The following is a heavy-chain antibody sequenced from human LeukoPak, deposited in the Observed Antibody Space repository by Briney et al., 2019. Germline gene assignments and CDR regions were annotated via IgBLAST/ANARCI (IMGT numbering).Heavy chain of an antibody. V-gene: IGHV4-31*03. Sequence: PSQTLSLTCTVSGGSISSGGYYWSWIRQHPGKGLEWIGYIYYSGSTYYNPSLKSRVTISVDTSKNQFSLKLSSVTAADTAVYYCARRYSSSWYLDYWGQGTLVTVSS. CDR1: GGSISSGGYY. J-gene: IGHJ4*02. CDR2: IYYSGST. D-gene: IGHD6-13*01. CDR3: ARRYSSSWYLDY.